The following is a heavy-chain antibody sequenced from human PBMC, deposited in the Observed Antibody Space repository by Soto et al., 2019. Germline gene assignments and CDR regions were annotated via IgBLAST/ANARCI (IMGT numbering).Heavy chain of an antibody. CDR3: ARGDCSGGSCYLLDY. CDR2: ISSSSSTI. D-gene: IGHD2-15*01. J-gene: IGHJ4*02. CDR1: GFTFSSYS. Sequence: EAQLVESGGGLVQPGGSLRLSCAASGFTFSSYSMNWVRQAAGKGLEWVSHISSSSSTIYYADSVKGRFTIFRDNAKNSLYLQMNSLRDEDTAVYYCARGDCSGGSCYLLDYWGQGTLVTVSS. V-gene: IGHV3-48*02.